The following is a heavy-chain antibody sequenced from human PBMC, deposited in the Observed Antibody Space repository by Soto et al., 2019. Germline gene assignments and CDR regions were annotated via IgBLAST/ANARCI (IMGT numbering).Heavy chain of an antibody. V-gene: IGHV4-39*01. Sequence: SETLSLTCTVSGGSFSSSSCYWGGIRQPPGKGLEGIGSIYDSGSTYHNPSLKSRVTISVATSKNQFSLKLSSVTAADTAVYYCARLPHGWRGWFDPWGQGTLVTVSS. CDR2: IYDSGST. J-gene: IGHJ5*02. D-gene: IGHD6-19*01. CDR3: ARLPHGWRGWFDP. CDR1: GGSFSSSSCY.